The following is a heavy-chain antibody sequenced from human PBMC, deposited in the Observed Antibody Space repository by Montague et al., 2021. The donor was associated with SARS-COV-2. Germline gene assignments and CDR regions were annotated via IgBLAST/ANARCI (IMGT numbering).Heavy chain of an antibody. V-gene: IGHV4-34*01. J-gene: IGHJ6*02. CDR3: ARVRAVPAAMRIFSLGRSYYGMDV. CDR2: INHSGST. Sequence: SKTLSLTCAVYGGSFSGYYWSWIRQPPGKGLEWIGEINHSGSTNYNPSLKSRVTISVDTSKNQFSLKLSSVTAVDTAVYYCARVRAVPAAMRIFSLGRSYYGMDVWGQGTTVTVSS. CDR1: GGSFSGYY. D-gene: IGHD2-2*01.